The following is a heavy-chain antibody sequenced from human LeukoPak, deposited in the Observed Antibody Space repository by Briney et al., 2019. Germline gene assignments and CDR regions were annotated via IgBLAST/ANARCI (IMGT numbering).Heavy chain of an antibody. V-gene: IGHV3-66*01. J-gene: IGHJ4*02. CDR2: IYGDGST. CDR1: AFTVSTNY. CDR3: TRAQAFDY. Sequence: GGSLRLSCVASAFTVSTNYMIWVRQAPGKGLEWVSLIYGDGSTYYADSVKGRVTISRDNSKNTLFLQLSSLRAEDTAVYYCTRAQAFDYWGQGTLVTVSS.